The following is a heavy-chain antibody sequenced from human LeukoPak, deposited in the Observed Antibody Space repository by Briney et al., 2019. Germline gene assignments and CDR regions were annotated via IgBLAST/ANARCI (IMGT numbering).Heavy chain of an antibody. D-gene: IGHD2-21*02. V-gene: IGHV4-59*01. Sequence: SETLSLTCTVSGGSISSYYWSWIRQPPGKGLEWIGYIYNSGNTNYNPFLKSRVTISIDTSKNQFSLRLSSVTAADTAVYYCARIGIVVVTPYFEYWGQGTLVTVSS. CDR3: ARIGIVVVTPYFEY. J-gene: IGHJ4*02. CDR2: IYNSGNT. CDR1: GGSISSYY.